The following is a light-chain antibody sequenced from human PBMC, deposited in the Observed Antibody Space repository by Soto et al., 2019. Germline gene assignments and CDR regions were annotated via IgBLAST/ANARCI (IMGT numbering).Light chain of an antibody. J-gene: IGKJ2*01. CDR2: DAS. CDR1: QSVSSY. CDR3: QQRSNWPPYT. V-gene: IGKV3-11*01. Sequence: EIVLTQSPATLSLSPGERATLSCRASQSVSSYLAWYQQKPGQAPRLLIYDASNRATGIPARFSGSGSGTDFALTISSLEPVDVAVYYCQQRSNWPPYTFGQGTKLEIK.